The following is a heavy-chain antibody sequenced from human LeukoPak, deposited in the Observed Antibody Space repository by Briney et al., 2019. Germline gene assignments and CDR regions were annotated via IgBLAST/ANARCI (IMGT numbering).Heavy chain of an antibody. Sequence: SETLSLTCTVSGGSISSYYWSWIRQPPGKGLEWIGYIYYSGSTYYNPSLKSRVTISVDTSKNQFSLKLSSVTAADTAVYYCARVARSSSCSSTSCPRWFDPWGQGTLVTVSS. CDR1: GGSISSYY. D-gene: IGHD2-2*01. CDR3: ARVARSSSCSSTSCPRWFDP. CDR2: IYYSGST. J-gene: IGHJ5*02. V-gene: IGHV4-59*01.